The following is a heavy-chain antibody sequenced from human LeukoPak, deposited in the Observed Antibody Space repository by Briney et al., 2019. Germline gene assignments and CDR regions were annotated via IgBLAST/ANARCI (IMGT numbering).Heavy chain of an antibody. CDR3: AKPPEVGATVAYFDY. V-gene: IGHV3-30*18. Sequence: GGSLRLSCAASGFTFSGYGMHWVRQAPGKGLEWVALISFDESNQYYADSVKGRFTISRDNSKNTLYLQMSSLRAEDTAVYYCAKPPEVGATVAYFDYWGQGTLVTVSS. D-gene: IGHD1-26*01. CDR2: ISFDESNQ. CDR1: GFTFSGYG. J-gene: IGHJ4*02.